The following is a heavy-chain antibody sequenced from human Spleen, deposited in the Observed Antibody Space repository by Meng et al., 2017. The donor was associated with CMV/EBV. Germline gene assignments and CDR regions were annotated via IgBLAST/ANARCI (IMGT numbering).Heavy chain of an antibody. CDR2: IIPILGIA. CDR3: ARDRSGSYYFWFDP. J-gene: IGHJ5*02. V-gene: IGHV1-69*10. D-gene: IGHD1-26*01. CDR1: GGTFSSYA. Sequence: SVKVSCKASGGTFSSYAISWVRQAPGQGLEWMGGIIPILGIANYAQKFQGRVTITADKSTGTAYMELSSLRSEDTAVYYCARDRSGSYYFWFDPWGQGTLVTVSS.